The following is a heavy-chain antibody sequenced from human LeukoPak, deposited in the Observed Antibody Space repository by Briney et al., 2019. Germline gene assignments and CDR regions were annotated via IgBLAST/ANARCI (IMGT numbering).Heavy chain of an antibody. CDR3: AKGGSGTYYGIDY. D-gene: IGHD1-26*01. CDR2: ISGSGSSA. J-gene: IGHJ4*02. Sequence: GGSLRLSCAASGFTFSSYAMTWVRQAPGKGLEWVSAISGSGSSAYYADSVKGRFTISRDNSKNTLYLQMNSLRAEDTAVYYCAKGGSGTYYGIDYWGQGTLVTVSS. V-gene: IGHV3-23*01. CDR1: GFTFSSYA.